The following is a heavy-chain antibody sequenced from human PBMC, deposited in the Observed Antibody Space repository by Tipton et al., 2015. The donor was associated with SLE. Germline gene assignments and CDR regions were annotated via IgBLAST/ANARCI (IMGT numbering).Heavy chain of an antibody. CDR2: MYYSGGT. J-gene: IGHJ4*02. Sequence: TLSLTCTVSGGSISSYYWSWIRQPPGKGLEWIGNMYYSGGTYYNPSLRSRVTISVDTSKNQFSLKLRSVTAADTAVYYCARMTDSSSSGGFDYWGQGTLVTVSS. V-gene: IGHV4-59*12. D-gene: IGHD6-6*01. CDR3: ARMTDSSSSGGFDY. CDR1: GGSISSYY.